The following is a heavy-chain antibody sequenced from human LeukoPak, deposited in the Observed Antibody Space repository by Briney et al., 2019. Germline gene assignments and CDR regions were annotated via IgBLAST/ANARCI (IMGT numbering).Heavy chain of an antibody. J-gene: IGHJ4*02. CDR1: GGTFSSYA. Sequence: ASVQVSCPASGGTFSSYAISWVRQAPGQGLEWMGGIIPIFGTASYAQKFQGRLTITADEPTSTAYMELSSLRPEDTAVYYCARPSYGARDYWGQGTLVTVSS. CDR2: IIPIFGTA. D-gene: IGHD4-17*01. V-gene: IGHV1-69*13. CDR3: ARPSYGARDY.